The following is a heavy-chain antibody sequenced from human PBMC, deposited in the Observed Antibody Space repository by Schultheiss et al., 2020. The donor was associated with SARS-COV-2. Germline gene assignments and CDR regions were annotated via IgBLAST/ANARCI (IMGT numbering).Heavy chain of an antibody. CDR2: INHSGST. J-gene: IGHJ4*02. V-gene: IGHV4-34*01. Sequence: GSLRLSCAVYGGSFSGYYWSWIRQPPGKGLEWIGEINHSGSTNYNPSLKSRVTISVDTSKNQFSLKLSSVTAADTAVYYCARGPVGWPDYWGQGTLVTVSS. D-gene: IGHD3-10*01. CDR1: GGSFSGYY. CDR3: ARGPVGWPDY.